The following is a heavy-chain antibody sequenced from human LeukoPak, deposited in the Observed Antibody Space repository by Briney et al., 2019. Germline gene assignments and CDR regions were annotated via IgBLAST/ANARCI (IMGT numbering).Heavy chain of an antibody. CDR3: ARSDTVVTNDAFDI. Sequence: SETLSLTCAVSGGSISSGGSSWSWIRQPPGKGLEWIGYIYHSGSTYYKPSLKSRVTISVDRSKNQFSLKLSSVTAADTAVYYCARSDTVVTNDAFDIWGQGTMVTVSS. J-gene: IGHJ3*02. D-gene: IGHD4-23*01. CDR1: GGSISSGGSS. V-gene: IGHV4-30-2*01. CDR2: IYHSGST.